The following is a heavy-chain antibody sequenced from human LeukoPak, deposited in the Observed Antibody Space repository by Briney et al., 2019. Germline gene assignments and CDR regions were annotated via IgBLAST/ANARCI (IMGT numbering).Heavy chain of an antibody. V-gene: IGHV3-23*01. CDR2: ISGSGGST. CDR3: AKGGDPYYYYYYMDV. CDR1: GFTFSSYA. J-gene: IGHJ6*03. Sequence: GGSLRLSCAASGFTFSSYAMSWVRQAPGKGLDWVSAISGSGGSTYYADSVKGRFTISRDNSKNTRYLQMNSLRAEDTAVYYCAKGGDPYYYYYYMDVWGKGTTVTVSS. D-gene: IGHD3-16*01.